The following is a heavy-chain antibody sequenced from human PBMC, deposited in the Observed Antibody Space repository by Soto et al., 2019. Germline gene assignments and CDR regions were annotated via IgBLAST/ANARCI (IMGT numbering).Heavy chain of an antibody. D-gene: IGHD3-3*01. J-gene: IGHJ6*02. CDR2: IKSKTDGGTT. CDR3: TTGSKYDFWSGYYAPGDYYYGMDV. CDR1: GFTFSNAW. V-gene: IGHV3-15*01. Sequence: GGSLRLSCAVSGFTFSNAWMSWVRQAPGKGLEWVGRIKSKTDGGTTDYAAPVKGRFTISRDDSKNTLYLQMNSLKTEDTAVYYCTTGSKYDFWSGYYAPGDYYYGMDVWGQGTTVTVSS.